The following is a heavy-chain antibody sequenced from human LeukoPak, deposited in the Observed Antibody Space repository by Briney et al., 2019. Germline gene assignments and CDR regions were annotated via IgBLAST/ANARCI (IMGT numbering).Heavy chain of an antibody. D-gene: IGHD6-13*01. Sequence: GGSLRLSCGASGFNFSTYSMNWVRQAPGKGLGWVSSISGDSSSIYSSDSVKGRFTTSRDNAKNSLFLQMHSLRAEDTAVYYCARAFAAVDYWGQGTLVTVSS. J-gene: IGHJ4*02. CDR2: ISGDSSSI. CDR1: GFNFSTYS. V-gene: IGHV3-21*01. CDR3: ARAFAAVDY.